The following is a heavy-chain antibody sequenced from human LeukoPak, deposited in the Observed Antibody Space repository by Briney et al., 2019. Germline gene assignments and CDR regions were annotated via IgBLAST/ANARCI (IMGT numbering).Heavy chain of an antibody. D-gene: IGHD1-26*01. CDR2: IYYSGST. J-gene: IGHJ4*02. Sequence: SETLSLTCTVPGGSISSSSYYWGWIRQPPGKGLEWIGSIYYSGSTYYNPSLKSRVTISVDTSKNQFSLKLSSVTAADTAVYHCASNIVGATIFDYWGQGTLVTVSS. CDR1: GGSISSSSYY. V-gene: IGHV4-39*01. CDR3: ASNIVGATIFDY.